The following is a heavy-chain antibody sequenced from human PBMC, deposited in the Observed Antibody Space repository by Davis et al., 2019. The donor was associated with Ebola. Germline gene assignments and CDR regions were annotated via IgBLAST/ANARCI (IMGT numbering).Heavy chain of an antibody. V-gene: IGHV3-48*02. CDR1: GFSFSNYH. Sequence: PGGSLRLSCAASGFSFSNYHMNWVRQAPGQGLEWISYISSSSSSIHYADSVKGRFTISRDNARNSLYLQMTSLRDEDTAVYYCARDYGDYEGVYYYMDVWGRGTTVAVSS. CDR2: ISSSSSSI. D-gene: IGHD4-17*01. J-gene: IGHJ6*03. CDR3: ARDYGDYEGVYYYMDV.